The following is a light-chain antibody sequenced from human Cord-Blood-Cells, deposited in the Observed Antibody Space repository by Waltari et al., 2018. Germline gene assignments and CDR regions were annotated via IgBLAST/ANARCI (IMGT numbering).Light chain of an antibody. CDR2: DVS. CDR3: SSYTSSSTYV. J-gene: IGLJ1*01. CDR1: SCGVGGYNY. Sequence: QSALTQPASVSGSLGQAITISGPGTSCGVGGYNYGSWYQQHPGKPPKLMIYDVSNRPSGVSNRFSGSKSGNTASLTISGLQAEDEADYYCSSYTSSSTYVFGTGTKVTVL. V-gene: IGLV2-14*03.